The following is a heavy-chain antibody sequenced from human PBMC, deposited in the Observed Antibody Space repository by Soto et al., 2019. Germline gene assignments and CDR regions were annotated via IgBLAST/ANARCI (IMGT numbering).Heavy chain of an antibody. D-gene: IGHD2-2*01. CDR3: ARDDDNAAKALDY. CDR2: IWNDGIRK. CDR1: GFTFSKYG. J-gene: IGHJ4*02. V-gene: IGHV3-33*01. Sequence: GGSLRLSCAASGFTFSKYGMHWVRQAPGKGLEWVALIWNDGIRKVYVDSVKGRFTISRDNSKNTLDLQMNNLRDEDTAVYYCARDDDNAAKALDYWGPGIMVTVSS.